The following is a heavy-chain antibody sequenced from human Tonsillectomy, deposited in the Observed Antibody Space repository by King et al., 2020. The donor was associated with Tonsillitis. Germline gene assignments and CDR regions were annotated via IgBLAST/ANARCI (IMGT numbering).Heavy chain of an antibody. D-gene: IGHD2-15*01. Sequence: QLQESGPGLVKPSQTLSLTCTVSGGSISGGGYYWSWIRQHPGKGLEWIGYIYYSGSTYYNPSLKSRVTISVDTSKNQFSLKLSSVTAADTAVYYCASERRGSGGSCYGNFDYWGQGTQVTVSS. V-gene: IGHV4-31*03. CDR3: ASERRGSGGSCYGNFDY. CDR1: GGSISGGGYY. CDR2: IYYSGST. J-gene: IGHJ4*02.